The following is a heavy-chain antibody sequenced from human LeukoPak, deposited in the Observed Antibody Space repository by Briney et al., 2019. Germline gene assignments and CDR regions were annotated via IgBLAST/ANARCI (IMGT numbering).Heavy chain of an antibody. V-gene: IGHV3-30*03. CDR1: GFTFSSYG. J-gene: IGHJ4*02. CDR2: ISYDGSNK. CDR3: ARDLYGGVDY. D-gene: IGHD4-23*01. Sequence: PGGSLRLSCAASGFTFSSYGMHWVRQAPGKGLEWVAVISYDGSNKYYADSVKGRFTISRDNSKNTLYLQMNSLRAEDTAVYYCARDLYGGVDYWGQGTLVTVSS.